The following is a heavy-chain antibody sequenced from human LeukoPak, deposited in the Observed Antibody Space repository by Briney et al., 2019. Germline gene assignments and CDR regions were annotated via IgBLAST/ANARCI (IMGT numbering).Heavy chain of an antibody. Sequence: GASVKVSCKASGYTFKSYAITWVRQAPGQGLEWMGWIDPYSGSTNYAQKFQGRVTMTTETFTSTADMEVTSLRSDDTAVYYCARGVGNEGLTIWGQGTLVTVSS. V-gene: IGHV1-18*01. D-gene: IGHD1-26*01. CDR3: ARGVGNEGLTI. CDR1: GYTFKSYA. J-gene: IGHJ3*02. CDR2: IDPYSGST.